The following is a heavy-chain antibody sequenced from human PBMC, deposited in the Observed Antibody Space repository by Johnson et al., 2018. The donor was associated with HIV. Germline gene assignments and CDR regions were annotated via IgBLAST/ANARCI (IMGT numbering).Heavy chain of an antibody. V-gene: IGHV3-33*03. J-gene: IGHJ3*01. CDR2: IWYDGTNK. D-gene: IGHD2-15*01. Sequence: QVQLVESGGGVVQPGRSLRLSCAASGFTFSSFGMHWVRQAPGKGLEWVAVIWYDGTNKYYADSVKGRFNISRDNSKNTLYLQMNSLRVEDTAVYYCAKVLDLVVVVAANLVAFDLWGQGTMVTVSS. CDR1: GFTFSSFG. CDR3: AKVLDLVVVVAANLVAFDL.